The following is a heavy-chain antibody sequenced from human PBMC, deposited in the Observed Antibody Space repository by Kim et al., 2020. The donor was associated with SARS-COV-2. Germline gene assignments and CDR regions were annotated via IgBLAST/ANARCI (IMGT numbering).Heavy chain of an antibody. D-gene: IGHD3-16*01. CDR1: GFTFSSFA. CDR3: AKLSVWATRAFDF. V-gene: IGHV3-23*01. J-gene: IGHJ4*02. Sequence: GGSLRLSCAASGFTFSSFAMNWVRQAPGKGLEGVSTVSGSGGSTYYADSVKGRFTISRDNSKNTLYLQVNNLRAGDTALYYCAKLSVWATRAFDFWGQGTLVTVSS. CDR2: VSGSGGST.